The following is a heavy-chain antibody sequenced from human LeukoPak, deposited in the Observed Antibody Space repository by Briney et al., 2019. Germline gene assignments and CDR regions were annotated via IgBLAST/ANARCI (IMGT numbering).Heavy chain of an antibody. V-gene: IGHV3-23*01. CDR1: GFTFSSYA. CDR2: ISGSGGST. J-gene: IGHJ3*02. D-gene: IGHD3-22*01. CDR3: AKTPTLFWDSSGGGAFDI. Sequence: PGGSLRLSCAASGFTFSSYAMSWVRQAPGKGLEWASAISGSGGSTYYADSVKGRFTISRDNSKNTLYLQMNSLRAEDTAVYYCAKTPTLFWDSSGGGAFDIWGQGTMVTVSS.